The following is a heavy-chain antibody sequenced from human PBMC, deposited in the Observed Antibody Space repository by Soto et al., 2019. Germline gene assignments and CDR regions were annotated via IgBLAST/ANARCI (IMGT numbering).Heavy chain of an antibody. CDR3: ARDPAAGTWLDP. J-gene: IGHJ5*02. CDR2: IIPIFGTA. V-gene: IGHV1-69*13. CDR1: GGTFSSYS. Sequence: SVNVSCKSSGGTFSSYSISWVRQAPGQGLEWMGGIIPIFGTANYAQKFQGRVTITADESTSTAYMELSSLRSEDTAVYYCARDPAAGTWLDPWGQGTLVTVSS. D-gene: IGHD6-13*01.